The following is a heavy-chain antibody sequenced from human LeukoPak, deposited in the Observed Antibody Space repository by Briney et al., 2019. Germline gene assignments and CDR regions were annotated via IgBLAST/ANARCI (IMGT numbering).Heavy chain of an antibody. CDR1: GFTFSSYS. J-gene: IGHJ4*02. D-gene: IGHD6-19*01. Sequence: GGSLRLSCAASGFTFSSYSMNWVRQAPGKGLEWVSSISSSRSYIYYADSVKGRFTISRDNAKNSLYLQMNSLRAEDTAVYYCARIRYSSGWAFDYWGQGTLVTVSS. CDR3: ARIRYSSGWAFDY. V-gene: IGHV3-21*01. CDR2: ISSSRSYI.